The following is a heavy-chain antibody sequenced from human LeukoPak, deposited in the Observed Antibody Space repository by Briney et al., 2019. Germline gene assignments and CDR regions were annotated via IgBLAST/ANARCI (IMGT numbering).Heavy chain of an antibody. J-gene: IGHJ4*02. CDR1: RFTFSDYA. D-gene: IGHD4-23*01. V-gene: IGHV3-23*01. CDR2: ISGRGGST. CDR3: AKDLLGYSGPQCFDS. Sequence: GGSLRLSCTASRFTFSDYAMSWVRQAPGKGLEWVSGISGRGGSTIYADSVEGRFTISRDNSKNTMYLQMSSLRAEDTAVYYCAKDLLGYSGPQCFDSWGQGTLVTVSS.